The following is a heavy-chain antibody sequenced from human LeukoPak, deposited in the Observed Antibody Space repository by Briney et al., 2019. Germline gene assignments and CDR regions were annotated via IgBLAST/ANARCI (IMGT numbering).Heavy chain of an antibody. D-gene: IGHD5-12*01. CDR3: AKDREGLSSGYDLEYFDY. CDR1: GFTFSSYA. J-gene: IGHJ4*02. V-gene: IGHV3-23*01. Sequence: GGSLRLSCAASGFTFSSYAMSWVRQAPGKGLEWVSTITTRSGSTYYADSVKGRFTISRDNSKNTLFLQMNSLRAEDTAVYYCAKDREGLSSGYDLEYFDYWGQGTLVTVSS. CDR2: ITTRSGST.